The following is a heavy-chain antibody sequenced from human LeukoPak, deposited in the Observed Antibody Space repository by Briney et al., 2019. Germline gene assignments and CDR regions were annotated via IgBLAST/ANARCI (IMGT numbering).Heavy chain of an antibody. J-gene: IGHJ6*02. CDR2: IGTAGDT. CDR1: GFTFSSYD. CDR3: ARARGYSGYASYYYYYGMDV. Sequence: GGSLRLSCAASGFTFSSYDMHWVRQATGKGLEWVSAIGTAGDTYYPGSVKGRFTISRENAKNSLYLQMNSLRAGDTAVYYCARARGYSGYASYYYYYGMDVWGQGTTVTVSS. V-gene: IGHV3-13*01. D-gene: IGHD5-12*01.